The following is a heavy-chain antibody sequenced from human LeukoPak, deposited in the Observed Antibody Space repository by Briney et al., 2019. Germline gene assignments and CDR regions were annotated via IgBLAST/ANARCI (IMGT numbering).Heavy chain of an antibody. V-gene: IGHV1-69*04. CDR2: IIPILGIA. CDR1: GYTFTNYG. D-gene: IGHD2-15*01. Sequence: SVKVSCKTSGYTFTNYGISWVRQAPGQGLEWMGRIIPILGIANYAQKFQGRVTITADKSTSTAYMELSSLRSEDTAVYYCAVVVAATGLYYFDYWGQGTLVTVSS. CDR3: AVVVAATGLYYFDY. J-gene: IGHJ4*02.